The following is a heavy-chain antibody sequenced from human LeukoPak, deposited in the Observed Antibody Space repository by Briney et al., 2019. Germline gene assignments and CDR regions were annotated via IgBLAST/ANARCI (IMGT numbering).Heavy chain of an antibody. V-gene: IGHV3-30*18. J-gene: IGHJ3*02. Sequence: GRSLRLSCAASGLTFSSYGMHWVRQAPGKGLEWVAVISYDGSNKYYADSVKGRFTISRDNSKNTLYLQMNSLRAEDTAVYYCAKELITRLEGHAFDIWGQGTMVTVSS. CDR1: GLTFSSYG. CDR2: ISYDGSNK. CDR3: AKELITRLEGHAFDI. D-gene: IGHD3-10*01.